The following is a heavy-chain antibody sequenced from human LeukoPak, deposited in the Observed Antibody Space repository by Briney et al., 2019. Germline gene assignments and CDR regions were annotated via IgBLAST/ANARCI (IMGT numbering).Heavy chain of an antibody. CDR2: FDPEDGET. CDR3: ATAKPRLNWFDP. Sequence: ASVKVSCKVSGYTLTELSMHWVRQAPGKGLEWMGGFDPEDGETIYAQKFQGGVTMTEDTSTDTAYMELSSLRSEDTAVYYCATAKPRLNWFDPWGQGTLVTVSS. CDR1: GYTLTELS. D-gene: IGHD6-19*01. J-gene: IGHJ5*02. V-gene: IGHV1-24*01.